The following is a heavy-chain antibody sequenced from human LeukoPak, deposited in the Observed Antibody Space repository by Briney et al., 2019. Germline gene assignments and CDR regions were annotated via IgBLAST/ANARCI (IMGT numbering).Heavy chain of an antibody. J-gene: IGHJ3*02. CDR3: ARDPGYSSSWYCAFDI. CDR1: GYIFTSYG. V-gene: IGHV1-18*01. Sequence: GASVKVSCKASGYIFTSYGISWVRQAPGQGLEWMGWISAYNGDTNYAQKFQGRVTMTTDTSTNTAYMELRSLRSEDTAVYYCARDPGYSSSWYCAFDIWGQGTMVTVSS. D-gene: IGHD6-13*01. CDR2: ISAYNGDT.